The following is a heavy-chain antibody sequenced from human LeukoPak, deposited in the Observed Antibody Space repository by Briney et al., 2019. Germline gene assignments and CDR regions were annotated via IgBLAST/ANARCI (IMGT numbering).Heavy chain of an antibody. CDR3: ARHRGYSSGWFDP. CDR2: IYPGDSDT. J-gene: IGHJ5*02. Sequence: GESLQISCKGFGYSFTSYWIGWVRQMPGKGLEWMGIIYPGDSDTRYSPSFQGQVTISADKSISTAYLQWSSLKASDTAMYYCARHRGYSSGWFDPWGQGTLVTVSS. V-gene: IGHV5-51*01. D-gene: IGHD6-19*01. CDR1: GYSFTSYW.